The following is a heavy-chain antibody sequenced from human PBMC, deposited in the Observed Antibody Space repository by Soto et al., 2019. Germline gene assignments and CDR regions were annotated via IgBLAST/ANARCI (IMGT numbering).Heavy chain of an antibody. Sequence: EVQLLESGGGLVQPGGSLRLSCAASGFTFSNFAMSWVRQAPGRGLEWVSGIRASGREKHYADSVKDRFTVSRDNSKNTLNLQMNSQRDEERAIYYAAKGKTSGWYYFASWGQGALVTVSS. CDR2: IRASGREK. CDR1: GFTFSNFA. V-gene: IGHV3-23*01. CDR3: AKGKTSGWYYFAS. J-gene: IGHJ4*02. D-gene: IGHD6-19*01.